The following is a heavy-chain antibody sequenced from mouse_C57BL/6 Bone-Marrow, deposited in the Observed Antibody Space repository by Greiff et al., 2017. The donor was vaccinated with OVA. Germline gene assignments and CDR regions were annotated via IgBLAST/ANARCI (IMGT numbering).Heavy chain of an antibody. V-gene: IGHV1-26*01. CDR3: ARSPGSSHWYFDV. D-gene: IGHD1-1*01. Sequence: EVQLQQSGPELVKPGASVKISCKASGYTFTDYYMNWVKQSHGKSLEWIGDINPNNGGTSYNQKFKGKAKLTVDKSSSTAYMELRSLTSEDSAVYYCARSPGSSHWYFDVWGTGTTVTVS. CDR1: GYTFTDYY. J-gene: IGHJ1*03. CDR2: INPNNGGT.